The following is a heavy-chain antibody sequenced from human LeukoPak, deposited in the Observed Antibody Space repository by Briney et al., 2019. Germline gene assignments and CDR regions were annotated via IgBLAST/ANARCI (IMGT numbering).Heavy chain of an antibody. CDR2: IYHSGST. V-gene: IGHV4-30-2*01. CDR1: GGSISSGGYS. Sequence: SETLSLTRAVSGGSISSGGYSWSWIRQPPGKGLEWIGYIYHSGSTYYSPSLKSRVTISVDRSKNQFSLKLSSVTAADTAVYYCARGVSPSSYYYGSGSLVWFDPWGQGTLVTVSS. D-gene: IGHD3-10*01. J-gene: IGHJ5*02. CDR3: ARGVSPSSYYYGSGSLVWFDP.